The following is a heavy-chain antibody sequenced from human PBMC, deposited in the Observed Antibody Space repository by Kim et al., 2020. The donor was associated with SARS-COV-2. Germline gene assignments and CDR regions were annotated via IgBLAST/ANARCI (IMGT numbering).Heavy chain of an antibody. Sequence: GSNKYYADSVKGRFTISRDNSKNTLYLQMDSLRAEDTAVYYCAGRIQLDYWGQGTLVTVSS. V-gene: IGHV3-33*01. D-gene: IGHD1-1*01. CDR3: AGRIQLDY. CDR2: GSNK. J-gene: IGHJ4*02.